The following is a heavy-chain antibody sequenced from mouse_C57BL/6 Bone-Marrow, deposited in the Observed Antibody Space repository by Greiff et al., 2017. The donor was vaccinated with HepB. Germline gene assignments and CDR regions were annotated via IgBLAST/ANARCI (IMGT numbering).Heavy chain of an antibody. V-gene: IGHV1-64*01. Sequence: QVQLQQPGAELVKPGASVKLSCKASGYTFTSYWMHWVKQRPGPGLEWIGMIHPNSGSTNYNEKFKSKATLTVDKSSSTAYMQLSSLTSEDSAVYYCARRDYSNWFAYWGQGTLVTVSA. CDR3: ARRDYSNWFAY. J-gene: IGHJ3*01. CDR2: IHPNSGST. CDR1: GYTFTSYW. D-gene: IGHD2-5*01.